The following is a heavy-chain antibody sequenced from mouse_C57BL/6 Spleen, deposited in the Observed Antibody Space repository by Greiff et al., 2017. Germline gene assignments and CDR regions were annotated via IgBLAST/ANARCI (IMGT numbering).Heavy chain of an antibody. CDR2: IYPGDGDT. J-gene: IGHJ1*03. CDR3: ARDNDGDYQGWYFEV. D-gene: IGHD2-3*01. Sequence: VQLQQSGPELVKPGASVKISCKASGYAFSSSWMNWVKQRPGKGLEWIGRIYPGDGDTNYNGKFKGKATLTADKSSSTAYMQLSSLTSEDSAVYFCARDNDGDYQGWYFEVWGTGTTVTVSS. V-gene: IGHV1-82*01. CDR1: GYAFSSSW.